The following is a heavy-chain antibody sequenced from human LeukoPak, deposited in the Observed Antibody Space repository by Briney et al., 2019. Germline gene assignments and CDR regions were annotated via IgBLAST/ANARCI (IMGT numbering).Heavy chain of an antibody. V-gene: IGHV4-59*08. CDR2: IYYSGST. J-gene: IGHJ4*02. Sequence: SETLSLTCTGSGGSISGSYWSWIRQPPGKGLVWIGYIYYSGSTNSNPSLGSRVTISVDTSKNEFSLKLSSVTAADTAVYYCARHGDYASTTYDFDYWGQGTLVTVSS. CDR1: GGSISGSY. CDR3: ARHGDYASTTYDFDY. D-gene: IGHD2/OR15-2a*01.